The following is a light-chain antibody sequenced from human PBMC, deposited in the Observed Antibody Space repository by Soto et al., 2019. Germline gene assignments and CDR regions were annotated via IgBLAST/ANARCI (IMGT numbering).Light chain of an antibody. J-gene: IGLJ1*01. CDR3: SSYTSSSTLNV. CDR2: DVT. Sequence: QSALTQPASVSGSPGQSITISCTGTSSDVGGYNSVSWYRQDPGKAPKLMIYDVTNRPSGVSNRFSGSKSVNTASLTISGLQAEDEADYYCSSYTSSSTLNVFGTGTKLTVL. V-gene: IGLV2-14*01. CDR1: SSDVGGYNS.